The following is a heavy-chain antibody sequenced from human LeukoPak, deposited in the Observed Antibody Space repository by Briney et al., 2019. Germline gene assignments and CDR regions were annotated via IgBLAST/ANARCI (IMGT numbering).Heavy chain of an antibody. CDR1: GFTFTNYW. CDR3: VRGGSWYAAFDF. Sequence: GGSLRLSCAASGFTFTNYWMTWVRQAPGKGLEWVANIKQDGSEKYYVDSVKGRFTISRDNDKNSLYLQMNSLRAEDTAVYYCVRGGSWYAAFDFWGQGTVVPVSS. V-gene: IGHV3-7*04. J-gene: IGHJ3*01. CDR2: IKQDGSEK. D-gene: IGHD6-13*01.